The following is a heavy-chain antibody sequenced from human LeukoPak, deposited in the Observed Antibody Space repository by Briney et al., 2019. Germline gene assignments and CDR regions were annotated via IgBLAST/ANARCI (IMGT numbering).Heavy chain of an antibody. D-gene: IGHD3-3*01. Sequence: KPSETLSLTCTVSGGSISSYYWSWIRQPPGKGLEWIGYIYYSGSTNYNPSLKSRVTISVDTSKNQFSLKLSSVTAADTAVYYCARLRSGYYFDYWGQGTLVTVSS. V-gene: IGHV4-59*01. CDR1: GGSISSYY. CDR3: ARLRSGYYFDY. J-gene: IGHJ4*02. CDR2: IYYSGST.